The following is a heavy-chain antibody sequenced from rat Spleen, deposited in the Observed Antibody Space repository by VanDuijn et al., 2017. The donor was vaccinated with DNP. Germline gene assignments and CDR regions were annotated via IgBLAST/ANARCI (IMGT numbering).Heavy chain of an antibody. J-gene: IGHJ3*01. CDR1: GFTFSDYY. CDR2: ISTGGGNT. V-gene: IGHV5-25*01. D-gene: IGHD1-11*01. CDR3: ATGATEGFPY. Sequence: EVQLVESDGGLVQPGRSLKLSCAASGFTFSDYYMAWVRQAPTKGLEWVASISTGGGNTYYRDSVKGRFTMSRDNAKSTLYLQMDSLRSEDTATYYCATGATEGFPYWGQGTLVSVSS.